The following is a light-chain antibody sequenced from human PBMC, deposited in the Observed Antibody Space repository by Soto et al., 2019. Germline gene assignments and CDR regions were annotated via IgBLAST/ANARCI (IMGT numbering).Light chain of an antibody. CDR2: KAS. CDR1: QSISSW. CDR3: QQYNSYSWT. V-gene: IGKV1-5*03. J-gene: IGKJ1*01. Sequence: DIQMTQSPSTLSAYVGDRVTITCRASQSISSWLAWYQQKPGKAPKLLIYKASSLESGVPSRFSGSGSGTEFTLTISSLQPDDFVTYYCQQYNSYSWTFGQGTKVEIK.